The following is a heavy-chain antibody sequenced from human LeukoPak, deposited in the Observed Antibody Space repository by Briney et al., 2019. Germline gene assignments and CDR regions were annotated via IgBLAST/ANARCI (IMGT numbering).Heavy chain of an antibody. CDR2: INTKTGNP. CDR3: ASAVGYCSDTACYLGY. D-gene: IGHD2-2*01. J-gene: IGHJ4*02. V-gene: IGHV7-4-1*02. CDR1: GYTFTNYA. Sequence: GASVKVSRKASGYTFTNYAMNWVRQAPGQGLEWMGWINTKTGNPTYAQGFTGRFVFSLDTSVSTAYLQISSLKAEDTAVYYCASAVGYCSDTACYLGYWGQGTLVTVSS.